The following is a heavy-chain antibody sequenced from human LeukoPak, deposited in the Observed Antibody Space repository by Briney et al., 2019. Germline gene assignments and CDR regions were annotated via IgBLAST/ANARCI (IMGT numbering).Heavy chain of an antibody. J-gene: IGHJ3*02. Sequence: KPGGSLRLSCAASGFTFSDNYMSWIRQAPGKGLEWVSYISSSGSARYYADSVKDRFTISRDNAKNSLYLQMSSLRAEDTAVYYCARKLFNAFDIWGQGTMVTVSS. V-gene: IGHV3-11*01. CDR1: GFTFSDNY. CDR2: ISSSGSAR. D-gene: IGHD3-10*01. CDR3: ARKLFNAFDI.